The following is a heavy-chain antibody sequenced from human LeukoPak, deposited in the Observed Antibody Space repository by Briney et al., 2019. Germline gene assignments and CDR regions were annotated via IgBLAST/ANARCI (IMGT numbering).Heavy chain of an antibody. CDR3: ARAGGAGIHYYYMDV. J-gene: IGHJ6*03. CDR1: GYTFTSYY. D-gene: IGHD1-14*01. CDR2: INPSGGST. Sequence: GASVKVSCKASGYTFTSYYMHWVRQAPGQGLEWMGIINPSGGSTSYAQKFQGRVTMTRDMSTSTVYMELSSPRSEDTAVYYCARAGGAGIHYYYMDVWGKGTTVTVSS. V-gene: IGHV1-46*01.